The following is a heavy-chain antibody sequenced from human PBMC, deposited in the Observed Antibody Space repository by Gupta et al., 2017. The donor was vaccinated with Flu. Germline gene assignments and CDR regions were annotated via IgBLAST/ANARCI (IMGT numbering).Heavy chain of an antibody. CDR3: ARDRGTVAGQYFDY. Sequence: QAPGKGLEWVSYISSSGSTKYYADSVKGRFTISRDNAKNLLYLQMNSLRAEDTAVYYCARDRGTVAGQYFDYWGQGTLVTVSS. CDR2: ISSSGSTK. J-gene: IGHJ4*02. D-gene: IGHD6-19*01. V-gene: IGHV3-11*01.